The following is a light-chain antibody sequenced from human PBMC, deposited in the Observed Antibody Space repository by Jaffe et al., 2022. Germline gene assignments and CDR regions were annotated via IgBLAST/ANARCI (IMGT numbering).Light chain of an antibody. V-gene: IGKV1-39*01. J-gene: IGKJ4*01. Sequence: DIQMTQSPSSLSASVGDRVTITCRASQSISGYLNWYQKKPGKAPKLLIYAASRLQDGVPSRFSGSGSGTDFTLTISSLQPEDFATYYCQQSYATHALTFGGGTKVEIK. CDR1: QSISGY. CDR3: QQSYATHALT. CDR2: AAS.